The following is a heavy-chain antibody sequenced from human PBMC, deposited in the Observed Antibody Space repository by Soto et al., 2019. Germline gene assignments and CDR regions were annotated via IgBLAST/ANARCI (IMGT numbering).Heavy chain of an antibody. CDR3: AREGYSSGPNREFDP. Sequence: SVKVSCKASGGTFCSYAISWVRQAPGQGLEWMGGIIPIFGTANYAQKFQGRVTITADESTSTAYMELSSLRSEDTAVYYCAREGYSSGPNREFDPWGQGTLVTVSS. CDR2: IIPIFGTA. CDR1: GGTFCSYA. J-gene: IGHJ5*02. D-gene: IGHD6-19*01. V-gene: IGHV1-69*13.